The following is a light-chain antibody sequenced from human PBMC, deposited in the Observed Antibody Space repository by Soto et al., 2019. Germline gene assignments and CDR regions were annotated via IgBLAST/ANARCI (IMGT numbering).Light chain of an antibody. CDR2: DAS. V-gene: IGKV3-11*01. Sequence: EIVMTQSPATLSVSPGEGATLSCRASQSISSNLAWYQQKPGQTPRLLIYDASNRATGIPARFSGCGSETDFTLTISSLEPEDFAVYYCQHRMNWPLTFGPGTRLEIK. CDR1: QSISSN. J-gene: IGKJ5*01. CDR3: QHRMNWPLT.